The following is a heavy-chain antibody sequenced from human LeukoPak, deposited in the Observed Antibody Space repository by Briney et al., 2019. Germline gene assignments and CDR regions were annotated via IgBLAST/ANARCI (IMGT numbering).Heavy chain of an antibody. Sequence: SSETLSLTCAVSGGSIRNSSFYWGWIRQPPGKGLEWIASIYNSGTTYYNPSLKSRITISVDRSKNQFSLKLSSVTAADTAVYYCARVVGYYYGMDVWGQGTTVTVSS. V-gene: IGHV4-39*07. CDR2: IYNSGTT. CDR3: ARVVGYYYGMDV. J-gene: IGHJ6*02. CDR1: GGSIRNSSFY.